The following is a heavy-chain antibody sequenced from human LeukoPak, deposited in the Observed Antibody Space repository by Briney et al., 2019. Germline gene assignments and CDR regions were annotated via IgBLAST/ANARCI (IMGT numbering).Heavy chain of an antibody. Sequence: SETLSLTCTVSGVSISSYYWSLIRQPAGKGPEWVWRIYTSGSTNYKPSPQSRVHISVDTSKIQLSLKLSSVTAADTAVYYCAGGRYCSSTSCLRFDPWGQGTLVTVSS. CDR1: GVSISSYY. CDR2: IYTSGST. V-gene: IGHV4-4*07. CDR3: AGGRYCSSTSCLRFDP. J-gene: IGHJ5*02. D-gene: IGHD2-2*01.